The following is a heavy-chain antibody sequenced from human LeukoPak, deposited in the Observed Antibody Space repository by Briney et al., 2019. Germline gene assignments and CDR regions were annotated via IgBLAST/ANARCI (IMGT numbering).Heavy chain of an antibody. V-gene: IGHV3-23*01. Sequence: PVGSLRLSCAPSGFTFSSYAMSSVRQAPRKGLEWVSAISVSGGSTYYADSVKGRFTISRDNSKNTLYLQMNSLRAEDTAVYYCAKPDDYSNYFDYWGQGTLVTVSS. J-gene: IGHJ4*02. CDR1: GFTFSSYA. D-gene: IGHD4-11*01. CDR2: ISVSGGST. CDR3: AKPDDYSNYFDY.